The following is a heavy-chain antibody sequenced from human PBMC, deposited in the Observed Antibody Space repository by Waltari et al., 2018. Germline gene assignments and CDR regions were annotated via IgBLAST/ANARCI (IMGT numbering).Heavy chain of an antibody. V-gene: IGHV3-21*02. CDR3: ARDGTRSSWPPNCFDP. J-gene: IGHJ5*02. CDR2: IRASTTFI. D-gene: IGHD6-13*01. Sequence: EVQLVESGGGLVKPGGFLRLSCAASGFDFSSYNMNWVRQAPWKGREWVSSIRASTTFIYYADSVRGRFTISRDNAKSSLYLQMNSLGPDDTAVYYCARDGTRSSWPPNCFDPWGQGTLVTVSS. CDR1: GFDFSSYN.